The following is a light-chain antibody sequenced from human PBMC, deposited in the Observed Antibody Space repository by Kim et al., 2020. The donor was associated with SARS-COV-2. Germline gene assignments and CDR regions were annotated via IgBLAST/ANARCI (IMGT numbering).Light chain of an antibody. CDR3: QKYNSAPRM. Sequence: ASVVDRVTITCLASHGIKNYLAWYQQRPGKVPKLLIYGATTLQSGVPSRFSGSVSGTDFTLTIRSLQLEDVATYYCQKYNSAPRMFGQGTKVDIK. J-gene: IGKJ1*01. CDR2: GAT. V-gene: IGKV1-27*01. CDR1: HGIKNY.